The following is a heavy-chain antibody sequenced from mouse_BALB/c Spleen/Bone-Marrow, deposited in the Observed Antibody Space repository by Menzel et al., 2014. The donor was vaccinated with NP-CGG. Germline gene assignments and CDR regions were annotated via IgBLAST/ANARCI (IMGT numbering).Heavy chain of an antibody. J-gene: IGHJ2*01. Sequence: DVQLQESGGGLVQPGGSLKLSCAASGFDFSRYWMSWVRQAPGKGLEWIGEINPDSSTINYTPSLKDKFIISRDNAKNTLYLQMSKVRSEDTVLYYCARQNYYGGSDYWGQGTTLTVSS. CDR3: ARQNYYGGSDY. D-gene: IGHD1-1*02. CDR2: INPDSSTI. CDR1: GFDFSRYW. V-gene: IGHV4-1*02.